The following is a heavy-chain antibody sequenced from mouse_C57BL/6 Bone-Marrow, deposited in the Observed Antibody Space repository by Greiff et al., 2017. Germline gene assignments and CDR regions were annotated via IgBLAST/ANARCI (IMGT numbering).Heavy chain of an antibody. V-gene: IGHV5-4*03. Sequence: VMLVESGGGLVKPGGSLKLSCAASGFTFSSYAMSWVRQTPEKRLEWVATISDGGSYTYYPDNVKGRFTISRDNAKNNLYLQMSHLKSEDTAMYYCARGGLRRGYYYAMDYWGQGTSVTVSS. D-gene: IGHD2-4*01. CDR1: GFTFSSYA. CDR3: ARGGLRRGYYYAMDY. J-gene: IGHJ4*01. CDR2: ISDGGSYT.